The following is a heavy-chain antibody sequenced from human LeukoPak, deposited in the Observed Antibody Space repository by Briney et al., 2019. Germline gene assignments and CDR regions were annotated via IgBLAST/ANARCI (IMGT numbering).Heavy chain of an antibody. CDR3: ASKESSGSYYKAYNWFDP. CDR2: IYYSGST. D-gene: IGHD3-10*01. Sequence: SETLSLTCTVSGGSMSDYYWSWIRQPPGKGLEWIGCIYYSGSTDYNPSLKSRVTISVDTSKNQFSLKLSSVTAADTAVYYCASKESSGSYYKAYNWFDPWGQGTLVTVSS. CDR1: GGSMSDYY. J-gene: IGHJ5*02. V-gene: IGHV4-59*08.